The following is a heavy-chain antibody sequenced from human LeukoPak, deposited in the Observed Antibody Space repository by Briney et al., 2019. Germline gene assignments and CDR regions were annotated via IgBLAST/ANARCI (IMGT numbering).Heavy chain of an antibody. J-gene: IGHJ4*02. CDR1: GFTFTNYW. D-gene: IGHD1-1*01. Sequence: PGGSLRLSCAASGFTFTNYWMSWVRQAPGKGLEWVGNIKQDGSEQYYLGSVKGRFTISRDNAENSLYLQLNSLRAEDTALYYCAREGTTEFDYWGQGTLVTVSS. CDR2: IKQDGSEQ. V-gene: IGHV3-7*01. CDR3: AREGTTEFDY.